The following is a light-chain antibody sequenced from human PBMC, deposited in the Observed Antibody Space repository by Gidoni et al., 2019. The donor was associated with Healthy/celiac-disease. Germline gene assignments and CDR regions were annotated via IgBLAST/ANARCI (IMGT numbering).Light chain of an antibody. J-gene: IGKJ1*01. Sequence: IVLTQSQGTLSLSPGERATLPCRASQSVSSSYLAWYQQKPGQAPRPLIYGASSRATGIPDRFSGSGSRTDFTLTISRLEPEDFAVYYCQQYGSSPGTFGQGTKVEIK. CDR3: QQYGSSPGT. CDR1: QSVSSSY. CDR2: GAS. V-gene: IGKV3-20*01.